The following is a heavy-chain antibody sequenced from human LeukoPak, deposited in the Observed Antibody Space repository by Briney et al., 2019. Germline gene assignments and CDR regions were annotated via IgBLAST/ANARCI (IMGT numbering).Heavy chain of an antibody. CDR2: IYTSGTT. CDR1: GASISSYY. Sequence: SETLSLTCTVSGASISSYYWSWIRKVAGKGLEWIGRIYTSGTTDYNPSLKSRVTMSVDTSKTQFSLELRSVTAADTAVYFCARGSGYVDYWGQGTLVTVSS. V-gene: IGHV4-4*07. D-gene: IGHD3-10*01. J-gene: IGHJ4*02. CDR3: ARGSGYVDY.